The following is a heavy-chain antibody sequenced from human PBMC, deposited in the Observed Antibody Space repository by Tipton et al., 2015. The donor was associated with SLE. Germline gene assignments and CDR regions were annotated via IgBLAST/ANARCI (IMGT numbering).Heavy chain of an antibody. J-gene: IGHJ4*02. CDR3: ARSRQPAAGTGPVFDY. CDR1: GFTFSSYE. D-gene: IGHD6-13*01. V-gene: IGHV3-48*03. CDR2: ISSSGSTI. Sequence: QLVQSGGGLVQPGGSLRLSCAASGFTFSSYEMNWVRQAPGKGLEWVSYISSSGSTIYYADSVKGRFTISRDNAKNSLYLQMNSLRAEDTAVYYCARSRQPAAGTGPVFDYWGQGTLVTVSS.